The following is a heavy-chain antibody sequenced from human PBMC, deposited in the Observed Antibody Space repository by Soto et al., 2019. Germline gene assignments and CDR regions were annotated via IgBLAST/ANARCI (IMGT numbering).Heavy chain of an antibody. V-gene: IGHV4-31*03. CDR1: GGSIIRGGYY. CDR2: IYNSGTT. J-gene: IGHJ5*02. CDR3: ARDPAP. Sequence: SETLPLTCTVSGGSIIRGGYYWSWIRQHPGKGLEWIGYIYNSGTTYYNPSLKSRVTISVDTSKNQFSLKLTSVTAADTAVYYCARDPAPWGQGTLVTVSS.